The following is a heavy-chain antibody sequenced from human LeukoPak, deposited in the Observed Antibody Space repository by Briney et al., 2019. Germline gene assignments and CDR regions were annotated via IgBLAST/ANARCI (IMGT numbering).Heavy chain of an antibody. V-gene: IGHV1-46*01. J-gene: IGHJ4*02. CDR2: INPSGGST. CDR3: ARNVGSGFDY. CDR1: GYTFTTYY. Sequence: ASVKVSCKAPGYTFTTYYIHWVRQAPGQGLEWMGFINPSGGSTSYAQKFQARITMTRDTSTSTVYMELSSLGSEDTAVYYCARNVGSGFDYWGQGTLVTVSS. D-gene: IGHD1-1*01.